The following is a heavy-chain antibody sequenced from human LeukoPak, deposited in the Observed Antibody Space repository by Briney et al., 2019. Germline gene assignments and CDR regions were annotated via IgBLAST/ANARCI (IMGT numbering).Heavy chain of an antibody. D-gene: IGHD6-19*01. J-gene: IGHJ3*02. CDR2: INSDGSST. CDR1: GFTFSSYW. Sequence: GGSLRLSCAASGFTFSSYWMHWVRQAPGKGLVWVSRINSDGSSTSYADSVKGRFTISRDDAKNTLYLQMNSLRAEDTAVYCCARVRDSSGWYPDAFDIWGQGTMVTVSS. CDR3: ARVRDSSGWYPDAFDI. V-gene: IGHV3-74*01.